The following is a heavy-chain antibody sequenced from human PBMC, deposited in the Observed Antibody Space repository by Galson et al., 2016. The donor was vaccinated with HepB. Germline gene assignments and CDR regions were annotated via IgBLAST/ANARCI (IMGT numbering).Heavy chain of an antibody. D-gene: IGHD2-21*02. V-gene: IGHV3-30*19. J-gene: IGHJ4*02. Sequence: SLRLSCAASGFTSSRYGMHWVRQAPGKGLEWVAVISYDGGDKHYADSVKGRFTVSRDNSKNTLFLQMNSLRVEDTAVYYCAKLDCGRDCPRDDWGQGTLVTFSS. CDR1: GFTSSRYG. CDR2: ISYDGGDK. CDR3: AKLDCGRDCPRDD.